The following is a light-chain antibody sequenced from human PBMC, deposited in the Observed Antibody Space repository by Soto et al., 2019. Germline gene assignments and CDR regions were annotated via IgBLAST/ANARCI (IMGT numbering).Light chain of an antibody. CDR1: RSISSW. V-gene: IGKV1-5*01. Sequence: DIQITQSPSTLSASVIDTVIITFRASRSISSWLAWYQQKPGKAPKLLIYDASSLESGVPSRFSGSGSGTEFTLTISSLKPDDFATYYCQKYNSYSFGQGTKVDI. CDR2: DAS. CDR3: QKYNSYS. J-gene: IGKJ1*01.